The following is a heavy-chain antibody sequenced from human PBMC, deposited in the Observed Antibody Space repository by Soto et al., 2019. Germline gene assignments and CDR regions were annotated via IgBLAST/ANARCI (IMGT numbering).Heavy chain of an antibody. D-gene: IGHD3-10*01. J-gene: IGHJ4*02. CDR2: IYHSGST. CDR1: GGSISSGGYS. Sequence: QLQLQESGSGLVKPSQTLSLTCAVSGGSISSGGYSWSWIRQPPGKGLEWIGYIYHSGSTYYNPSIKSRVTLSVDRSKNQFSLKLSSVTAADTAVYYCARENNVLPGGYFDYWGQGTLVTVSS. CDR3: ARENNVLPGGYFDY. V-gene: IGHV4-30-2*01.